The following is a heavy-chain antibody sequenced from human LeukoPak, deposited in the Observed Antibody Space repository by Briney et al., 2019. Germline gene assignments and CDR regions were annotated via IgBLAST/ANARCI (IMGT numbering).Heavy chain of an antibody. J-gene: IGHJ4*02. CDR1: GGTFSSYA. Sequence: ASVKVSCKASGGTFSSYAISWVRQAPGQGLEWMGGIIPIFGTANYAQKFQGRATITADESTSTAYMELSSLRSEDTAVYYCARGALDSGYVYYFDYWGQGTLVTVSS. CDR3: ARGALDSGYVYYFDY. V-gene: IGHV1-69*13. CDR2: IIPIFGTA. D-gene: IGHD5-12*01.